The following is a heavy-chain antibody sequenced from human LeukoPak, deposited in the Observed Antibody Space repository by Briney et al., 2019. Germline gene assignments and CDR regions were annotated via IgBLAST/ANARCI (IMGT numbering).Heavy chain of an antibody. Sequence: ASVKVSCKASGVTFSRLVVSWVRQAPGQGLEWMGQIIPYFGTSNYAQNFQGRVTLTADEATNTAYMELNRLRSDDTAVYYCTRDGGDYGASGSYPDYWGQGTLVTVSS. D-gene: IGHD3-10*01. J-gene: IGHJ4*02. CDR3: TRDGGDYGASGSYPDY. CDR1: GVTFSRLV. CDR2: IIPYFGTS. V-gene: IGHV1-69*13.